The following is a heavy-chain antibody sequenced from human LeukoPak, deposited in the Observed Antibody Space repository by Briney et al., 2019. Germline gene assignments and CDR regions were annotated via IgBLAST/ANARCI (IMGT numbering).Heavy chain of an antibody. CDR3: ARQTMIRGVIANPIDS. CDR2: IYYSGST. V-gene: IGHV4-39*01. CDR1: DGSISGSSYY. Sequence: SETLSLTCTVSDGSISGSSYYWGWIRQPPGKGLEWIGSIYYSGSTYYNPSLKSRVAISVDTSKNQFSLKLSSVTAADTAVYYCARQTMIRGVIANPIDSWGQGTLVTVSS. J-gene: IGHJ4*02. D-gene: IGHD3-10*01.